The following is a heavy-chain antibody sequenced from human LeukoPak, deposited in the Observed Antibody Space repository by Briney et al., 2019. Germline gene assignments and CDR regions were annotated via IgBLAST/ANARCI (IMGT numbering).Heavy chain of an antibody. CDR1: GFAFDDFA. D-gene: IGHD1-14*01. J-gene: IGHJ4*02. V-gene: IGHV3-49*04. CDR3: SGNGLVDFDY. CDR2: IRRRAYGGAA. Sequence: GGSLRLSCTTSGFAFDDFAMSWVRQPAGKGLEWVGFIRRRAYGGAAEYAASVKGRFIISRDDSKGIAYLQMNSLKTEDTAVYYCSGNGLVDFDYWGQGSRVIVSP.